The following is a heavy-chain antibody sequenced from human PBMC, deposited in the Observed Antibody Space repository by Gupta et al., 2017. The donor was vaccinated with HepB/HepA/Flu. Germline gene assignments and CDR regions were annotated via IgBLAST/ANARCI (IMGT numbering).Heavy chain of an antibody. J-gene: IGHJ3*02. CDR3: ARGVAAAGYDAFDI. Sequence: QVQLQQWGAGLLKPSETLSLTCAVYGGSFSGYYWSWIRQPPGKGLEWIGEINHSGSTNYNPSLKSRVTISVDTSKNQFSLKLSSVTAADTAVYYCARGVAAAGYDAFDIWGQGTMVTVSS. D-gene: IGHD6-13*01. V-gene: IGHV4-34*01. CDR2: INHSGST. CDR1: GGSFSGYY.